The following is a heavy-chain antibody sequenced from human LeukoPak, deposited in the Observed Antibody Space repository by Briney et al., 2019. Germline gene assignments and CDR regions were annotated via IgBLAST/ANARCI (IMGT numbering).Heavy chain of an antibody. CDR2: IYSSGST. D-gene: IGHD3-16*01. J-gene: IGHJ6*03. CDR3: WGTGYGQKDYYYYYMDV. V-gene: IGHV4-61*09. CDR1: GGSISSGSYC. Sequence: PSETLSLTCTVSGGSISSGSYCWSWIRQPAGKGLEWIGHIYSSGSTNYNPSLKSRVTISVDTSKNQFSLQLNSVTPEDTAVYYCWGTGYGQKDYYYYYMDVWGKGTTVTVSS.